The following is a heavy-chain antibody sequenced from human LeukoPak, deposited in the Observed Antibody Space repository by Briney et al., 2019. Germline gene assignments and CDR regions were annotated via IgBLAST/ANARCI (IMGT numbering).Heavy chain of an antibody. CDR3: AREVMVRGEYGFDY. CDR2: ISYDGSNK. V-gene: IGHV3-30-3*01. D-gene: IGHD3-10*01. J-gene: IGHJ4*02. Sequence: PGRSLRLSCAASGFTFSSYAMHWVRQAPGKGLEWVAVISYDGSNKYYADSVKGRFTISRDNSKNTLYLQMNSLRAEDTAVYYCAREVMVRGEYGFDYWGQGTLVTVSS. CDR1: GFTFSSYA.